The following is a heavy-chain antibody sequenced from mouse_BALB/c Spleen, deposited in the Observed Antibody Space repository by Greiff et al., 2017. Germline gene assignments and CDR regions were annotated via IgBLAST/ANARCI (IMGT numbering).Heavy chain of an antibody. Sequence: EVKLVESGGGLVQPGGSMKLSCVASGFTFSNYWMNWVRQSPEKGLEWVPEIRLKSNNYATHYAESVKGRFTISRDDSKSSVYLQMNNLRAEDTGIYYCTRQGVRSIYDGYYDAMDYWGQGTSVTVSS. CDR2: IRLKSNNYAT. D-gene: IGHD2-3*01. CDR1: GFTFSNYW. V-gene: IGHV6-6*02. J-gene: IGHJ4*01. CDR3: TRQGVRSIYDGYYDAMDY.